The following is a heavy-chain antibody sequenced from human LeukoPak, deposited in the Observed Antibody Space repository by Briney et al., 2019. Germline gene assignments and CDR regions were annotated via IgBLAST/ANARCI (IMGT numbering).Heavy chain of an antibody. D-gene: IGHD6-19*01. V-gene: IGHV4-34*01. Sequence: SETLSLTCAVYGGSFSGYYWSWIRQPPGKGLEWIGEINHSGSTNYNPSLKSRVTISVDASKNQFSLKLSSVTAADTAVYYCARNRVGQQWLVLTWFDPWGQGTLVTVSS. CDR1: GGSFSGYY. J-gene: IGHJ5*02. CDR3: ARNRVGQQWLVLTWFDP. CDR2: INHSGST.